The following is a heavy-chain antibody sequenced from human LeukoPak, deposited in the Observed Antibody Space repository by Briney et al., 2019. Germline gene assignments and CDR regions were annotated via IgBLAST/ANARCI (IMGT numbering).Heavy chain of an antibody. J-gene: IGHJ5*02. CDR1: GFTFSSYA. CDR3: AKDLSIAVADWFDP. V-gene: IGHV3-30*04. CDR2: ISYDGSNK. D-gene: IGHD6-19*01. Sequence: GGSLRLSCAASGFTFSSYAMHWVRQAPGKGLEWVAVISYDGSNKYYADSVKGRFTISRDNSKKTLYLQMNSLRAEDTAVYYCAKDLSIAVADWFDPWGQGTLVTVSS.